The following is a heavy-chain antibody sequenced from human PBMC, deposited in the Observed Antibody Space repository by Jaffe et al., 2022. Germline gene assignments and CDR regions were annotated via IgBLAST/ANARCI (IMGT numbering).Heavy chain of an antibody. V-gene: IGHV4-61*02. CDR1: GGSISSGSYY. D-gene: IGHD3-10*01. CDR2: IYTSGST. J-gene: IGHJ3*02. Sequence: QVQLQESGPGLVKPSQTLSLTCTVSGGSISSGSYYWSWIRQPAGKGLEWIGRIYTSGSTNYNPSLKSRVTISVDTSKNQFSLKLSSVTAADTAVYYCARAFGVRGVITYDAFDIWGQGTMVTVSS. CDR3: ARAFGVRGVITYDAFDI.